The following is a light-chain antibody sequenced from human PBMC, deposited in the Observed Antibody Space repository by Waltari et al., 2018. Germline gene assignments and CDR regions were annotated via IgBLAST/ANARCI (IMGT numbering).Light chain of an antibody. CDR2: EVS. J-gene: IGLJ2*01. CDR1: RSDLGGYDF. V-gene: IGLV2-8*01. Sequence: QSALTQPPSASGSPGQSLTISCPGTRSDLGGYDFVPWYQHHPGKAPKLMIYEVSKRPSGVPDRFSGSKSGNTASLTVSGLQAEDEADYYCSSYVGSNNPVFGGGTKLTVL. CDR3: SSYVGSNNPV.